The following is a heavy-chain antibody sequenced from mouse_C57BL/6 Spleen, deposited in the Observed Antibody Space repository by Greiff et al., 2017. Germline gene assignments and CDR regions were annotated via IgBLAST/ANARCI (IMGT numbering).Heavy chain of an antibody. V-gene: IGHV1-22*01. D-gene: IGHD2-2*01. CDR2: INPNNGGT. J-gene: IGHJ1*03. CDR1: GYTFTDYN. Sequence: VQLKESGPELVKPGASVKMSCKASGYTFTDYNMHWVKQSHGKSLEWIGYINPNNGGTSYNQKFKGKATLTVNTSSSTAYRERRSLTSEDSAVYYCARGGYEYFDVWGTGTTVTVSS. CDR3: ARGGYEYFDV.